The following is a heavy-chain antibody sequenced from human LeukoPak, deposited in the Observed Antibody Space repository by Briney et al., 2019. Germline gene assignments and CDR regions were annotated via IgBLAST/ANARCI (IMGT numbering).Heavy chain of an antibody. CDR1: GFTYSSYA. V-gene: IGHV3-20*04. J-gene: IGHJ4*02. CDR2: INWNGGST. D-gene: IGHD2-15*01. CDR3: AAGWYGNFDY. Sequence: GGSLRLSCAASGFTYSSYAMHWVRQAPGKGLEWVSGINWNGGSTGYADSVKGRFTISRDNAKNSLYLQMNSLRAEDTALYYCAAGWYGNFDYWGQGTLVTVSS.